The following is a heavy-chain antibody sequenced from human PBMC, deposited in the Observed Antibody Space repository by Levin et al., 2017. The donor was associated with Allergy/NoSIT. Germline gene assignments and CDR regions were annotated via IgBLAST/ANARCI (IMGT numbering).Heavy chain of an antibody. D-gene: IGHD1-14*01. CDR1: GYTFTSYG. CDR2: ISAYNGNT. V-gene: IGHV1-18*01. CDR3: ARDQQLGRNLEYYYYGMDV. J-gene: IGHJ6*02. Sequence: ASVKVSCKASGYTFTSYGISWVRQAPGQGLEWMGWISAYNGNTNYAQKLQGRVTMTTDTSTSTAYMELRSLRSDDTAVYYCARDQQLGRNLEYYYYGMDVWGQGTTVTVSS.